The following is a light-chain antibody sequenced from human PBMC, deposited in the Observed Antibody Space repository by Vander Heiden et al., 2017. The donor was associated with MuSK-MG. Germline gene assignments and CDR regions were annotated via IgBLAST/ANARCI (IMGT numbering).Light chain of an antibody. Sequence: EIVLTQSPATLSLSPGERATLSCRASQSVSSYLAWYQQKSGQAPRLLINDASKRATGIPARFSGSGSGTDFTLTISSLEPEDFAVYYCQHRINWPLTFGGGTKVEIK. V-gene: IGKV3-11*01. J-gene: IGKJ4*01. CDR3: QHRINWPLT. CDR1: QSVSSY. CDR2: DAS.